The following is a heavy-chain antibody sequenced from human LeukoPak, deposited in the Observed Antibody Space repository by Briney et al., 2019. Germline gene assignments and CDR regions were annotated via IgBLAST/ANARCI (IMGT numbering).Heavy chain of an antibody. V-gene: IGHV4-34*01. CDR2: INHGGST. J-gene: IGHJ3*02. D-gene: IGHD1-26*01. CDR1: GGSFSGYF. Sequence: KPSETLSLTCAVYGGSFSGYFWSWIRRPPGKGLEWIGEINHGGSTNYNPSLESRVIISVDTSKNQFSLNLSSVTAADTAVYHCARGPVGGAFDIWGQGTVVTVSS. CDR3: ARGPVGGAFDI.